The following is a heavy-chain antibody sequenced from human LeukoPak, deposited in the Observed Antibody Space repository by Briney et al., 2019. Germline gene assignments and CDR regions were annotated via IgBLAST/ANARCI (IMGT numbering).Heavy chain of an antibody. Sequence: SQTLSLTCAISGDSLFTDSAAWNWIRQSPSRGLEWLGRTYYRSKWSFDYAVSVKSRITINADTSKNQFSLQLNSVTPEDTAMYYCARGKYTSFDNWGQGILVTVSS. CDR2: TYYRSKWSF. V-gene: IGHV6-1*01. CDR1: GDSLFTDSAA. D-gene: IGHD2-2*01. J-gene: IGHJ4*02. CDR3: ARGKYTSFDN.